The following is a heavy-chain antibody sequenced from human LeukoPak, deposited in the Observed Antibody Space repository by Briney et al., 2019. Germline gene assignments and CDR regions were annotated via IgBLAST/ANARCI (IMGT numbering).Heavy chain of an antibody. V-gene: IGHV3-48*02. CDR3: AREDDSWGPNNLDL. J-gene: IGHJ3*01. CDR1: AFTFSDYS. Sequence: GGSLRLSCAASAFTFSDYSMNWVRQAPGKGLEWVLSIDTSSSTMYYADSVMGRFTISRDNAKESLYLQMNSLRDEDTAVYYCAREDDSWGPNNLDLWGQGTMVTVSS. CDR2: IDTSSSTM. D-gene: IGHD7-27*01.